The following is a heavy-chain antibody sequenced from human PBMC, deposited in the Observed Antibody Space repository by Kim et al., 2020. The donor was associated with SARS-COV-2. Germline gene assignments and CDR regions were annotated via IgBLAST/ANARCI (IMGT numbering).Heavy chain of an antibody. D-gene: IGHD1-1*01. CDR3: VKNWNVGY. J-gene: IGHJ4*02. CDR1: GFTFSRYS. CDR2: IDYSGAAT. Sequence: GGSLRLSCSASGFTFSRYSMHWVRQAPGKGLESVSVIDYSGAATYYADSVTGRFTISRANYKSTLYLQMTSLRPDDTAVYYCVKNWNVGYWGQGILVTVS. V-gene: IGHV3-64D*06.